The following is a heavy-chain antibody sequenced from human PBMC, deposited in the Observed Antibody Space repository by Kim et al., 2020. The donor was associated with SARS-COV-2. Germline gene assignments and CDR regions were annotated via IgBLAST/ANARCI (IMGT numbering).Heavy chain of an antibody. V-gene: IGHV4-39*07. D-gene: IGHD6-13*01. CDR3: SRPGYSSSWYTSHYYYYGMGV. Sequence: SETLSLTCTVSGGSISSSSYYWGWIRQPPGKGLEWIGSIYYSGSTYYNPSLKSRVTISVDTSKNQFSLKLSSVTAADTAVYYCSRPGYSSSWYTSHYYYYGMGVWGQGTTVTVSS. CDR1: GGSISSSSYY. CDR2: IYYSGST. J-gene: IGHJ6*02.